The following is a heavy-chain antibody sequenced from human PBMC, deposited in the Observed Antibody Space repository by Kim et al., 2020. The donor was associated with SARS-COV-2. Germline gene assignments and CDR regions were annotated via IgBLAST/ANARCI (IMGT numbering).Heavy chain of an antibody. CDR3: AGTTVTPRYFDL. D-gene: IGHD4-17*01. Sequence: SETLSLTCTVSGGSISSGGYYWSWIRQHPGKGLEWIGYIYYSGSTYYNPSLKSRVTISVDTSKNQFSLKLSSVTAADTAVYYCAGTTVTPRYFDLWGRGTLVTVSS. J-gene: IGHJ2*01. CDR1: GGSISSGGYY. V-gene: IGHV4-31*03. CDR2: IYYSGST.